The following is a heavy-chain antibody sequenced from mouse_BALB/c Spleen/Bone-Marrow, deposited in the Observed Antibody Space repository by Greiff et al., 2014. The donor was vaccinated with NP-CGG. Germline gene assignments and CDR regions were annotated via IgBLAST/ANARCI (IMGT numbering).Heavy chain of an antibody. CDR3: ARSAGTPYTMDY. D-gene: IGHD4-1*01. CDR2: IHYSGTT. CDR1: GYSITSYYS. V-gene: IGHV3-1*02. Sequence: VQLQQSGPDLVKPSQSLSLTCTVTGYSITSYYSWHWIRQFPGNKLEWMGYIHYSGTTVYNPSLKSRISITRDTSNNQFFLQLNSVTTEDTATYYCARSAGTPYTMDYWGQGTSVTVSS. J-gene: IGHJ4*01.